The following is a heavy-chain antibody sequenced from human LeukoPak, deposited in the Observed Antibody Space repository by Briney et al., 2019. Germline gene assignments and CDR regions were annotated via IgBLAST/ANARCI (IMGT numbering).Heavy chain of an antibody. CDR3: ARGSVAGTFDY. D-gene: IGHD6-19*01. CDR2: INWNGGST. Sequence: GGSLTLSCAASGFTFDDYGMSWVRQAPGKGLEWVSGINWNGGSTGYADSVKGRFTISRDNAKNSLYLQMNSLRAEDTALYYCARGSVAGTFDYWGQGTLVTVSS. J-gene: IGHJ4*02. CDR1: GFTFDDYG. V-gene: IGHV3-20*04.